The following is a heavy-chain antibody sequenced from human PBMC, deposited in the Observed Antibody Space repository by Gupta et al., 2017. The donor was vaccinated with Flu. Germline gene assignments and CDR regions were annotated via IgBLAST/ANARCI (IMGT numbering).Heavy chain of an antibody. CDR1: GFTFSSYA. J-gene: IGHJ4*02. Sequence: EVQLLESGGGLVQPGGSLRLSCAASGFTFSSYAMSWVRQAPGKGLEWVSAISGSGGSTYYADSVKGRFTISRDNSKNTRYLQMNSLRAEETAVYYCANTGEDYGGNSYYFDYWGQGTLVTVSS. D-gene: IGHD4-23*01. CDR3: ANTGEDYGGNSYYFDY. CDR2: ISGSGGST. V-gene: IGHV3-23*01.